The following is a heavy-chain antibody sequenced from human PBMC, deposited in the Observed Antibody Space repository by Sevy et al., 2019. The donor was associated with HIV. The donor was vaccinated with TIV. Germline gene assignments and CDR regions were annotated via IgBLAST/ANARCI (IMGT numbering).Heavy chain of an antibody. Sequence: GGSLRLSCAASGLTFSSYWMSWVRQAPGKGLEWVANIKQDGSEKYYVDSVKGRFTISRDNAKNSLYLQMNSLRAEDTAVYYCARGDYYHSSGYYYRSIYFDYWGQGTLVTVSS. CDR1: GLTFSSYW. V-gene: IGHV3-7*01. D-gene: IGHD3-22*01. CDR2: IKQDGSEK. CDR3: ARGDYYHSSGYYYRSIYFDY. J-gene: IGHJ4*02.